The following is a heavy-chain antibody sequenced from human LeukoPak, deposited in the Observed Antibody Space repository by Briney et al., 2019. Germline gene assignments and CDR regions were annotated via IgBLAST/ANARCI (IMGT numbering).Heavy chain of an antibody. D-gene: IGHD1-1*01. J-gene: IGHJ4*02. CDR1: GYIFTSYG. CDR3: ARDSLIRPARSLDY. Sequence: ASVKVSCKASGYIFTSYGISWVRQAPGQGLEWMGWSSYNGNTNYAQNLQGRVTMTTDTSTSTAYMELRSLRSDDTAVYYCARDSLIRPARSLDYWGQGTLVTVSS. V-gene: IGHV1-18*01. CDR2: SSYNGNT.